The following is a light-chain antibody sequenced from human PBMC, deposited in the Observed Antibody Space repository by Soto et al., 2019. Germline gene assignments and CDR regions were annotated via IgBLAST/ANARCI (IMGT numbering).Light chain of an antibody. CDR1: QSVSNSY. CDR2: GAS. V-gene: IGKV3-20*01. J-gene: IGKJ1*01. CDR3: QQYGSSGT. Sequence: EIVLTQSPGTLSLSRGEGATLSWRASQSVSNSYLAWYQQKPGQAPRLLIYGASNRATGIPDRFSGSGSGTDFTLTISRLEPEDFAVYYCQQYGSSGTFGQGTKVDIK.